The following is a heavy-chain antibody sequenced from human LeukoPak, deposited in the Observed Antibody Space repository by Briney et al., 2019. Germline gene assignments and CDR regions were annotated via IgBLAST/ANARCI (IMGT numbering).Heavy chain of an antibody. D-gene: IGHD3-22*01. Sequence: SVKVSCKASGFTFTSSAVQWVRQARGQRLEWIGWIVVGSGNTNYAQKFQERVTITRDMSTSTAYMELSSLRSEDTAVYYCAADGGGRAYYYDSSGYPLSFGYWGQGTLVTVSS. CDR1: GFTFTSSA. CDR3: AADGGGRAYYYDSSGYPLSFGY. CDR2: IVVGSGNT. V-gene: IGHV1-58*01. J-gene: IGHJ4*02.